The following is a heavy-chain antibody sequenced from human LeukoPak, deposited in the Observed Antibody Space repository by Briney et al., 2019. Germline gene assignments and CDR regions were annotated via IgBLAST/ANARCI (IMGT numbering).Heavy chain of an antibody. Sequence: GGSLRLSCAASGVTFSSYWMHWVRQAPGKGLVWVSRINSDGSSTNYADSVKGRFTISRDNAKNTLYLQVNSLRAEDTAVYYCAREYGSGSYYMGYWGQGTLVTVSS. CDR2: INSDGSST. J-gene: IGHJ4*02. V-gene: IGHV3-74*01. CDR1: GVTFSSYW. D-gene: IGHD3-10*01. CDR3: AREYGSGSYYMGY.